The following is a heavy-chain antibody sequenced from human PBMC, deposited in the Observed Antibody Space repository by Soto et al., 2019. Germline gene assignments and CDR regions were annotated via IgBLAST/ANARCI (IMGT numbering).Heavy chain of an antibody. J-gene: IGHJ4*02. V-gene: IGHV1-2*02. CDR2: IKPDTVTP. CDR3: TRADDL. CDR1: GYTLSDYF. Sequence: ASVKVSCQASGYTLSDYFIHRARQAPGQGLEWMGWIKPDTVTPYCAQKFKGRVTRTRNTSLGSAYLVLNRLEYDVTAVYYCTRADDLWGPGTRVPVS.